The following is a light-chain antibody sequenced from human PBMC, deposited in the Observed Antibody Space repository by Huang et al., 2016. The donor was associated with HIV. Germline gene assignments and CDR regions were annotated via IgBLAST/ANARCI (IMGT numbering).Light chain of an antibody. Sequence: EIIMTKSPATLSVSPGERAALSCRASHSINSNLAWYQQKPGQAPRLLIYGASARATSIPARFSGSGSGTDFTLTISSLQSEDVATYYCQQYNVWPETFGQGTKVGVK. CDR1: HSINSN. CDR3: QQYNVWPET. CDR2: GAS. J-gene: IGKJ1*01. V-gene: IGKV3-15*01.